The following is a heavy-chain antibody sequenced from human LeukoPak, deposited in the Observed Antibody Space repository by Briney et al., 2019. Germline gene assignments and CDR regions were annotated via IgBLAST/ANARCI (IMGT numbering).Heavy chain of an antibody. Sequence: ASVKVSCKASGYTFTSYDINWVRQAAGQGLEWMGWVNPNSGNTGYAQKVQGRVTMTRNTSITTAYMELSSLTSEDTAVYYCARVPVDTAMVTDYWGQGTLVTVSS. CDR1: GYTFTSYD. V-gene: IGHV1-8*01. CDR2: VNPNSGNT. CDR3: ARVPVDTAMVTDY. D-gene: IGHD5-18*01. J-gene: IGHJ4*02.